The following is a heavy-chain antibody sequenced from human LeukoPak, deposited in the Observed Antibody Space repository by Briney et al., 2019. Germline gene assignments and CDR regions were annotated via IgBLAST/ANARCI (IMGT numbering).Heavy chain of an antibody. CDR1: GGSISSYY. CDR3: ARLASGSYGPLTPFDY. Sequence: PSETLSLTCTVSGGSISSYYWSWIRQPPGKGLEWIGDIYYSGSTNYNPSLKSRVTISVDTSKNQFSLRLSSVTAADTAVYYSARLASGSYGPLTPFDYWGQGTLVTVSS. D-gene: IGHD1-26*01. J-gene: IGHJ4*02. V-gene: IGHV4-59*08. CDR2: IYYSGST.